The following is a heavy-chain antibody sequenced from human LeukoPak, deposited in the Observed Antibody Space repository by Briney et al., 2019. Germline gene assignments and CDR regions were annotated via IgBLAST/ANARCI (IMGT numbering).Heavy chain of an antibody. V-gene: IGHV3-9*01. D-gene: IGHD6-6*01. Sequence: GGSLRLSCAASGFTFDDYAMHWVRQAPGKGLEWVSGISWNSGSIGYADSVKGRFTISRDNAKNSLYLQMNSLRAEDTAVYYCARGRLRAFDIWGQGTMVTVSS. CDR2: ISWNSGSI. J-gene: IGHJ3*02. CDR1: GFTFDDYA. CDR3: ARGRLRAFDI.